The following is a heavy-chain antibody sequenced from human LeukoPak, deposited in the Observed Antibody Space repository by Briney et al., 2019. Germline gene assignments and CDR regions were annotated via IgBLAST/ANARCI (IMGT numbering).Heavy chain of an antibody. CDR2: INPNSGGT. CDR3: ARDFGQEWELPKNPDY. D-gene: IGHD1-26*01. J-gene: IGHJ4*02. V-gene: IGHV1-2*02. Sequence: ASVKVSCKASGYTFTSYDINWVRQAPGQGLEWMGWINPNSGGTNYAQKFQGRVTMTRDTSISTAYMELSRLRSDDTAVYYCARDFGQEWELPKNPDYWGQGTLVTVSS. CDR1: GYTFTSYD.